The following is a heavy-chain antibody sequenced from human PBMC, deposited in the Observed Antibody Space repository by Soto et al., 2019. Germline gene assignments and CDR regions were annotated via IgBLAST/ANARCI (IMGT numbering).Heavy chain of an antibody. J-gene: IGHJ6*02. V-gene: IGHV4-31*03. D-gene: IGHD2-15*01. CDR2: IFYSEST. CDR3: PRFGRGEYYYYGMDV. Sequence: SETLSLTCTASGGSISRGGYYWSWIRQHPGKGLEWIGYIFYSESTSYNPSLKSRVTISVDTSKNQFSLNLSSVTAADTAVYYCPRFGRGEYYYYGMDVWGQGTTVTVSS. CDR1: GGSISRGGYY.